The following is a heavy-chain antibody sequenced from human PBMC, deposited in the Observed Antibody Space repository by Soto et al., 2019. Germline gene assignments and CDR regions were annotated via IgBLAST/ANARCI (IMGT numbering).Heavy chain of an antibody. Sequence: GGSLRLSCAASGFTFSSYGMHWVRQAPGKGLEWVAVISYDGSNKYYADSVKGRFTISRDNSKNTLYLQMNSLRAEDTAVYYCAKGPLYSGYDRGLIGYWGQGTLVTVSS. V-gene: IGHV3-30*18. CDR1: GFTFSSYG. CDR2: ISYDGSNK. J-gene: IGHJ4*02. D-gene: IGHD5-12*01. CDR3: AKGPLYSGYDRGLIGY.